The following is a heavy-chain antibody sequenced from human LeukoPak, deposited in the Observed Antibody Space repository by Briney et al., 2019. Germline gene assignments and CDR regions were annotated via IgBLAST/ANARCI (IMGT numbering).Heavy chain of an antibody. V-gene: IGHV3-11*01. D-gene: IGHD3-22*01. CDR2: ICDSGRTI. CDR3: ARDSLGDYDNSGYYDN. Sequence: GGSLRLSCAASGFTFDDYYMSWIRQAPGKGLEWVSYICDSGRTIYYADSVKGRFTISRDNAKNSVYLQMNNLRAEDTAVYYCARDSLGDYDNSGYYDNWGQGTLVTVSS. J-gene: IGHJ4*02. CDR1: GFTFDDYY.